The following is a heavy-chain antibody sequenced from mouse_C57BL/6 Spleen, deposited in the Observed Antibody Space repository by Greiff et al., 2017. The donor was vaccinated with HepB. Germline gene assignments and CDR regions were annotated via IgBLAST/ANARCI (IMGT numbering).Heavy chain of an antibody. CDR1: GYTFTSYW. CDR2: IDPSDSYT. V-gene: IGHV1-69*01. Sequence: QVQLQQPGAELVMPGASVKLSCKASGYTFTSYWMHWVKQRPGQGLEWIGEIDPSDSYTNYNQKFKGKSTLTVDKSSSTAYMQLSSLTSEDSAVYYCARLYGSSNWYFDVWGTGTTVTVSS. D-gene: IGHD1-1*01. CDR3: ARLYGSSNWYFDV. J-gene: IGHJ1*03.